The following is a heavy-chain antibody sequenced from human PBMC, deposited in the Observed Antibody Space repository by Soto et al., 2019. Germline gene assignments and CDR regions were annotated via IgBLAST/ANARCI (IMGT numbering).Heavy chain of an antibody. D-gene: IGHD5-12*01. Sequence: QVQLVESGGGVVQPGRSLRLSCAASGFTFSSYGMHWVRQAPGKGLEWVAVIWYDGSNKYYADSVKGRFTISRDNSKNTLYLQMNSLRAEDTAVYYCARRGSGRIYYGMDVWGQGTTVTVSS. CDR1: GFTFSSYG. J-gene: IGHJ6*02. CDR2: IWYDGSNK. CDR3: ARRGSGRIYYGMDV. V-gene: IGHV3-33*01.